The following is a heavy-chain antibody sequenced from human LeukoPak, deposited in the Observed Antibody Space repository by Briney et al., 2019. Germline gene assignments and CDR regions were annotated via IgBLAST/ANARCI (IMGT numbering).Heavy chain of an antibody. CDR3: ATDVRSSPLGF. Sequence: PGGALRLSCEVSGFRVNNDYMNGVRQAPGKGLEGVSIIYSGGRTYYADSVKGRFTISRDSSNTTLFLQMRHLSVDGSGLYYCATDVRSSPLGFRGHGTLVTVSS. CDR2: IYSGGRT. V-gene: IGHV3-66*01. J-gene: IGHJ4*01. D-gene: IGHD2-2*01. CDR1: GFRVNNDY.